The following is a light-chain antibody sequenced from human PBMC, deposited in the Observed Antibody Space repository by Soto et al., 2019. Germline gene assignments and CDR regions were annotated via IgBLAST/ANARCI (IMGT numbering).Light chain of an antibody. Sequence: QSVLTQPPSASGSPGQSGTISCTGTSSDVGGYDYVAWYQQHPGRAPKLIIFEVTKRPSGVPDRFSGSKSANTASLTVSGLQAEDEADYYCYSYAGNKYVFGTGTKVTVL. CDR1: SSDVGGYDY. V-gene: IGLV2-8*01. CDR3: YSYAGNKYV. CDR2: EVT. J-gene: IGLJ1*01.